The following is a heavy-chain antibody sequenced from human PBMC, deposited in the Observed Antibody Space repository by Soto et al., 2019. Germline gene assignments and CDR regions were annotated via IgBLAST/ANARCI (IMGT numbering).Heavy chain of an antibody. CDR3: ARGESWFDP. CDR1: GGSVSSGSYY. Sequence: PSETLSLTCTVSGGSVSSGSYYWSWIRQPPGKGLEWIGYIYYSGSTNYNPSLKSRVTISVDTSKNQFSLKLSSVTAADTAVYYCARGESWFDPWGQGTLVTVSS. V-gene: IGHV4-61*01. J-gene: IGHJ5*02. CDR2: IYYSGST.